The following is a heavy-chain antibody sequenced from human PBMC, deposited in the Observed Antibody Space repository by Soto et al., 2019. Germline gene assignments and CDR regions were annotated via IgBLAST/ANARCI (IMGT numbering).Heavy chain of an antibody. J-gene: IGHJ3*01. CDR2: INGDGSST. CDR3: ARGITGHYAFDV. CDR1: GFTFSNYW. V-gene: IGHV3-74*01. Sequence: EVQLVESGGGLVQPGGSLRLSCAASGFTFSNYWMHWVRQVPGKGLVWVARINGDGSSTNYADSVKGRFTISRDNAQNTLFVQINSLTAEDTAVYSCARGITGHYAFDVWGQGTMVTVSS. D-gene: IGHD1-1*01.